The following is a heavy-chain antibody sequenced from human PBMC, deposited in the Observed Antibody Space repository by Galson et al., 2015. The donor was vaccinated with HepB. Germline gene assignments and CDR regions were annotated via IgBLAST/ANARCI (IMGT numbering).Heavy chain of an antibody. CDR1: GFTFSSYG. Sequence: SLRLSCAASGFTFSSYGMHWVRQAPGKGLEWVAVIWYDGSNKYYADSVKGRFTNSRDNSKNTLYLQMNSLRAEDTAVYYCARDVTPRQYYDFWSGYYGPFDYWGQGTLVTVSS. J-gene: IGHJ4*02. CDR2: IWYDGSNK. D-gene: IGHD3-3*01. CDR3: ARDVTPRQYYDFWSGYYGPFDY. V-gene: IGHV3-33*01.